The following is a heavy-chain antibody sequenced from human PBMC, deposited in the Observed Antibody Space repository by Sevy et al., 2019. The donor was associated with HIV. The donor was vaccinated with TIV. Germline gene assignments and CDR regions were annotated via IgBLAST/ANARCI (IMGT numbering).Heavy chain of an antibody. CDR1: GFTFTNAW. V-gene: IGHV3-15*01. D-gene: IGHD6-13*01. J-gene: IGHJ4*02. CDR3: TTDSWSQEDYYDY. Sequence: GEALKISCAAAGFTFTNAWRSGGRQAPGKGLEWGGRCKGKPSGGAIDYAAPVKGSFTISRDDSKNTLYLHMSSLRTEDTAVYYCTTDSWSQEDYYDYWGQGTLVTVSS. CDR2: CKGKPSGGAI.